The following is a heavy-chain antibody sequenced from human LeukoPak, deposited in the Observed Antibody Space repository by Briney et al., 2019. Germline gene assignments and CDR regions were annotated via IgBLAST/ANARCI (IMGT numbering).Heavy chain of an antibody. J-gene: IGHJ4*02. CDR3: ASLAPADPTYYFDY. D-gene: IGHD2-2*01. V-gene: IGHV3-30*03. CDR2: ISYDGSNK. CDR1: GFTFSSYG. Sequence: GGSLRLSCAASGFTFSSYGMHWVRQAPGKGLEWVAVISYDGSNKYYADSVKGRFTISRDNSKNTLYLQMNSLRAEDTAVYYCASLAPADPTYYFDYWGQGTLVTVSS.